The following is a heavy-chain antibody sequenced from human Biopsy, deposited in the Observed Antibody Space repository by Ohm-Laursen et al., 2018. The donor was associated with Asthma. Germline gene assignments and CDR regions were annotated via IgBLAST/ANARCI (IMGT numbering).Heavy chain of an antibody. D-gene: IGHD6-13*01. Sequence: SETLSLTCGVYRGSLRVYVWSWIRQPPGKGLESIGHVYYSGSTNYNPSLKSRVTISIDASKNQFSLKLTSVTAADTAVYYCVRGSSSWHHGPFHYYYGLDVWGQGTTATVSS. CDR1: RGSLRVYV. J-gene: IGHJ6*02. V-gene: IGHV4-59*08. CDR3: VRGSSSWHHGPFHYYYGLDV. CDR2: VYYSGST.